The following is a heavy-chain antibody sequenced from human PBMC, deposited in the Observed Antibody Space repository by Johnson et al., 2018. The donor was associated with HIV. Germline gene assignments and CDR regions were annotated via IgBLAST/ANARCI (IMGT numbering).Heavy chain of an antibody. CDR1: GFSFDDYD. CDR2: ISYDGSNK. D-gene: IGHD7-27*01. Sequence: QVQLVESGGGVVRPGGSLRLSCAASGFSFDDYDMSWVRQPPGKGLEWVAVISYDGSNKYYADSVKGRFTISRDNSKNTLYLQMNSLRAEDTAVYYCASSWGNAFDIWGQGTMVTVSS. CDR3: ASSWGNAFDI. V-gene: IGHV3-30*03. J-gene: IGHJ3*02.